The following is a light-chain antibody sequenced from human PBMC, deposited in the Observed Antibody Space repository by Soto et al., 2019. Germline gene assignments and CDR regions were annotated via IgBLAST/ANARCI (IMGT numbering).Light chain of an antibody. V-gene: IGKV3-11*01. CDR2: DAS. Sequence: EIVLTQSPATLSLSPGERATLSCRASQSFSSYLAWYQQKPGQAPRLLIYDASNRATGIPARFSGSGSGTDFTLTISSLEPEDFAVYYCQQRSNWPPSITFGQGTKVDIK. CDR3: QQRSNWPPSIT. CDR1: QSFSSY. J-gene: IGKJ1*01.